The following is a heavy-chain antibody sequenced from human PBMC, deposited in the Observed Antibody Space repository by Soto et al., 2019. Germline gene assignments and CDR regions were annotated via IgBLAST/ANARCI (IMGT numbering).Heavy chain of an antibody. CDR2: INHSGST. D-gene: IGHD3-3*01. J-gene: IGHJ6*02. V-gene: IGHV4-34*01. Sequence: GKGLEWIGEINHSGSTNYNPSLKSRVTISVDTSRNQFSLKLSSVTAADTAAYYCARNGSYYDFWSGYYFGGGMDVWGQGTTVTVSS. CDR3: ARNGSYYDFWSGYYFGGGMDV.